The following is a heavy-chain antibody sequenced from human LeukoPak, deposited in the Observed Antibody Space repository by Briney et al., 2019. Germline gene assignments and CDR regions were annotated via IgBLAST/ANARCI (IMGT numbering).Heavy chain of an antibody. V-gene: IGHV1-18*01. CDR2: VSTSNGDT. CDR3: ARVSDTSMVTPGFDS. Sequence: ASVNVSCKTSGYNFNRYTITWVRQAPGQGLEWMGWVSTSNGDTNYAEKFQGRVIMTTETVTKTAYMELRRLRSGDTAMYFCARVSDTSMVTPGFDSWGQGTLVTVSS. CDR1: GYNFNRYT. J-gene: IGHJ4*02. D-gene: IGHD5-18*01.